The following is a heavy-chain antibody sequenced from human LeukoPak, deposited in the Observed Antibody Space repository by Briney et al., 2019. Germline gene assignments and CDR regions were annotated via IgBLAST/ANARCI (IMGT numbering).Heavy chain of an antibody. D-gene: IGHD1-7*01. J-gene: IGHJ4*02. V-gene: IGHV3-21*01. CDR1: GFTFSSYT. CDR2: ISNRSTYI. CDR3: ASGITGTPTFFDY. Sequence: GGSLRLSCAASGFTFSSYTMSWVRQAPGKGLEWVSSISNRSTYIYYADSVKGRFTISRDNVQNSLYLQMNSLRAEDTAVYYCASGITGTPTFFDYWGQGTLVTVSS.